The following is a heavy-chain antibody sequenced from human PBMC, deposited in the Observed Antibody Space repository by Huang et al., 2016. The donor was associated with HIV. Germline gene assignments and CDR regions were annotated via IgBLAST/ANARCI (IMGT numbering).Heavy chain of an antibody. CDR2: IYYSGTT. V-gene: IGHV4-39*02. J-gene: IGHJ1*01. CDR1: GDSINSNTFY. Sequence: LQESGPGLVGPSETLSLTCAVSGDSINSNTFYWGWIRRHPGKALEWIGSIYYSGTTYDNPALKRRARIAVDASKNRIFLHLRSVTAADTGVYYCARTGVAVSDDPEYFQHWGQGALVTIS. D-gene: IGHD3-3*01. CDR3: ARTGVAVSDDPEYFQH.